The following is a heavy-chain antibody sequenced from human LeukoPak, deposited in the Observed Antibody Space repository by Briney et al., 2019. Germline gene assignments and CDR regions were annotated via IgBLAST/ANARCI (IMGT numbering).Heavy chain of an antibody. V-gene: IGHV3-30-3*01. Sequence: GGSLRLSCAASGFTFSRYAIHWVRQAPGKGLEWVAVISYDGSNKYYADSVKGRFTISRDNSKNTLYLQMNSLRAEDTAVYYCARDHRRGYSGYDFSKIDYWGQGTLVTVSS. D-gene: IGHD5-12*01. CDR1: GFTFSRYA. CDR3: ARDHRRGYSGYDFSKIDY. CDR2: ISYDGSNK. J-gene: IGHJ4*02.